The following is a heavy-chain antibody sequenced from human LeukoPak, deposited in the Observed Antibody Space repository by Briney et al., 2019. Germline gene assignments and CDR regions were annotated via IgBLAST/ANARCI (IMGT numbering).Heavy chain of an antibody. J-gene: IGHJ5*01. D-gene: IGHD5-12*01. V-gene: IGHV3-9*01. CDR3: AKDIGVGRGYGSAWFDY. Sequence: PGRSLRLSCETSGFTFDEFAMHWVRQAPGNGLEWVSGINWNSDTIDYADSVKGRFTISRDNAKNSLYLQMDSLRAEDTALYYCAKDIGVGRGYGSAWFDYWGQGTLVTVSS. CDR2: INWNSDTI. CDR1: GFTFDEFA.